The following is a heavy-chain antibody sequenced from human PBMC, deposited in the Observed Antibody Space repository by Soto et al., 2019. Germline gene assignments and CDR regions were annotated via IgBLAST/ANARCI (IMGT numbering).Heavy chain of an antibody. CDR2: IYGVATKT. Sequence: EVQLLESGGGLVQPGGSLRLSCVGSGFPFSTYTINWVRQTPGKGPEWVSGIYGVATKTQYADSVRGRFTISRDNTRNIVYLQMYSLRAEDTAIYYCVKDLTPDGLWEFDYWGQGTPVTVSS. D-gene: IGHD1-26*01. J-gene: IGHJ4*02. CDR1: GFPFSTYT. CDR3: VKDLTPDGLWEFDY. V-gene: IGHV3-23*01.